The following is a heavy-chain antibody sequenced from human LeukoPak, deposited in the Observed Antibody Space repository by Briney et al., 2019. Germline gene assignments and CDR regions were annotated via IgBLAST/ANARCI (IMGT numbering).Heavy chain of an antibody. CDR3: VRDVWGDRDGFFEY. CDR2: INIDGRSA. D-gene: IGHD2-21*01. Sequence: GGSLRLSCAASGFSFSSCWMHWVRQAPGKWLLWVSRINIDGRSASYAPSVTGRFTMSRDNAKNTVYLQMNSLRAEDTAVYYCVRDVWGDRDGFFEYWGQGTLVTVSS. V-gene: IGHV3-74*01. J-gene: IGHJ4*02. CDR1: GFSFSSCW.